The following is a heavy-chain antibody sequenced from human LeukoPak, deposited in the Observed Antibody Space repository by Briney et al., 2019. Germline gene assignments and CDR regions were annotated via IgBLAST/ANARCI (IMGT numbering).Heavy chain of an antibody. CDR1: GGSISSYY. J-gene: IGHJ5*02. Sequence: SETLSLTCIVSGGSISSYYWSWIRQPPGKGLEWIGYIYYSGSTNYNPSLKSRVTISVDTSKNQFSLKLSSVTAADTAVYYCARGTYYYDSSGYHWGQGTLVTVSS. CDR3: ARGTYYYDSSGYH. D-gene: IGHD3-22*01. CDR2: IYYSGST. V-gene: IGHV4-59*01.